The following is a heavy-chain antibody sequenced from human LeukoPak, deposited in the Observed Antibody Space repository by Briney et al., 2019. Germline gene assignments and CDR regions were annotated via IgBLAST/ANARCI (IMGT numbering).Heavy chain of an antibody. Sequence: SVKVSCKASGGTFSSYAISWVRQAPGQGLEWMGRIIPILGIANYAQKFQGRDTITADKSTSTAYMELSSLRSEDTAVYYCARLRYFDWFHHQSWFDPWGQGTLVTVSS. CDR2: IIPILGIA. CDR3: ARLRYFDWFHHQSWFDP. CDR1: GGTFSSYA. V-gene: IGHV1-69*04. J-gene: IGHJ5*02. D-gene: IGHD3-9*01.